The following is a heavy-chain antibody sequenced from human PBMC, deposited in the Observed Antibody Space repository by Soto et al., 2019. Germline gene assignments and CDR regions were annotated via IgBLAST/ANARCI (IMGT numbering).Heavy chain of an antibody. J-gene: IGHJ6*03. V-gene: IGHV1-8*01. CDR2: MNPNSGNT. Sequence: ASVKVSCKASGYTFTSYDINWVRQATGQGLEWMGWMNPNSGNTGYAQKFQGRVTMTRNTSISTAYMELSSLRSEDTAVYYCARTRGEVFNTHYNYMDVWGKGTTVTVS. CDR3: ARTRGEVFNTHYNYMDV. CDR1: GYTFTSYD. D-gene: IGHD3-10*01.